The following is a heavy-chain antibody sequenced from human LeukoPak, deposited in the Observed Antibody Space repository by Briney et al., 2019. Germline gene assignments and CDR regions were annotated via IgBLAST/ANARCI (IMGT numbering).Heavy chain of an antibody. CDR2: IYSGGST. CDR1: GFTLRSNY. CDR3: ARDSRVDYGDYYYYYGMDV. D-gene: IGHD4-17*01. J-gene: IGHJ6*02. V-gene: IGHV3-53*04. Sequence: GGALRLSCAASGFTLRSNYMNWVRQAPGKGLEGVSLIYSGGSTYYADSVKGRFTISRHNSKNTLYLQMNSLRAEDTAVYYCARDSRVDYGDYYYYYGMDVWGQGTTVTVSS.